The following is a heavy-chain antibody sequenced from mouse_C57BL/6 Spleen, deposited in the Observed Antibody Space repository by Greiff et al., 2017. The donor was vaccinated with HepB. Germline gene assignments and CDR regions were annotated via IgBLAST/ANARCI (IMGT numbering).Heavy chain of an antibody. CDR2: IDPSDSYT. CDR3: AREVEGY. Sequence: QVQLKQPGAELVMPGASVKLSCKASGYTFTSYWMHWVKQRPGQGLEWIGEIDPSDSYTNYNQKFKGKSTLTVDKSSSTAYMQLSSLTSEDSAVYYCAREVEGYWGQGTTLTVSS. CDR1: GYTFTSYW. J-gene: IGHJ2*01. D-gene: IGHD1-1*02. V-gene: IGHV1-69*01.